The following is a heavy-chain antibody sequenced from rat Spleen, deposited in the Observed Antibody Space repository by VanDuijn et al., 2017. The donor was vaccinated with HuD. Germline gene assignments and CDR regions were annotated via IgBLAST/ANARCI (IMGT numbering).Heavy chain of an antibody. CDR3: TRDYGGYSEPPYVMDA. Sequence: EVQLVESGGGLVQPGRSLKLSCVASGFTFNNYWMTWIRQAPGKGLEWVASITNTGRNTYYPDSVKGRFTIHRDTAETTLYLQITNLRSEDTATYYCTRDYGGYSEPPYVMDAWGQGASVTVSS. V-gene: IGHV5-31*01. J-gene: IGHJ4*01. CDR1: GFTFNNYW. D-gene: IGHD1-11*01. CDR2: ITNTGRNT.